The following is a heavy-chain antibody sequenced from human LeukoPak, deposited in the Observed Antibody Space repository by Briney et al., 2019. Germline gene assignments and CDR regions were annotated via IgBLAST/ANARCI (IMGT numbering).Heavy chain of an antibody. V-gene: IGHV4-38-2*02. D-gene: IGHD6-13*01. Sequence: PSETLSLTCTVSGYSISSGYYWGWIRQPPGKGLEWIGSIYHSGSTYYNPSLKSRVTISVDTSKNQFSLKLSSVTAADTAVYYCAREEQQLDWFDPWGQGVLVTVSS. CDR3: AREEQQLDWFDP. CDR1: GYSISSGYY. CDR2: IYHSGST. J-gene: IGHJ5*02.